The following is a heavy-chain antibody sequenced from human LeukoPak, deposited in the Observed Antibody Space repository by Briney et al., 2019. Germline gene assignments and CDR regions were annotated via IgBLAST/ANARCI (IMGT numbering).Heavy chain of an antibody. J-gene: IGHJ4*02. Sequence: SETVSLTCTVSGGSISSYYWSWIRQPPGKGLEWIGYIYYSGSTNYNPSLKSRVTISVDTSKNQFSLKLSSVTAADTAVYSCARYIWGSYPTFEDYWGQGTLVTVSS. CDR2: IYYSGST. CDR3: ARYIWGSYPTFEDY. CDR1: GGSISSYY. D-gene: IGHD3-16*02. V-gene: IGHV4-59*01.